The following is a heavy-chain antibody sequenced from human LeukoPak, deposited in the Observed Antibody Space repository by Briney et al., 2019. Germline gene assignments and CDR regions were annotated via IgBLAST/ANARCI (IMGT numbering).Heavy chain of an antibody. J-gene: IGHJ6*02. CDR1: GFTFSSYE. CDR2: ISSSGSTI. V-gene: IGHV3-48*03. Sequence: GGSLRLSCAASGFTFSSYEMNWVRQAPGKGLEWVSYISSSGSTIYYADSVKGRFTISRDNAKNSLYLQMNSLRAEDTAVYYCARGAYCSSTRCPTGYYGMDVWGQGTTVTVSS. CDR3: ARGAYCSSTRCPTGYYGMDV. D-gene: IGHD2-2*01.